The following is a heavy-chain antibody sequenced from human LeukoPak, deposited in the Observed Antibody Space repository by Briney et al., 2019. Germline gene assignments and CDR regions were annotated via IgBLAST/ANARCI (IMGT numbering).Heavy chain of an antibody. V-gene: IGHV4-59*08. D-gene: IGHD2/OR15-2a*01. CDR3: ARQGIWAFDY. CDR2: IYYSGST. CDR1: GGSISSYY. Sequence: SETLSLTCTVSGGSISSYYWSWIRQPPGKGLEWIGYIYYSGSTNYNPSLKSRVTISVDTSKNQFSLKLSSVTAADTAVYYCARQGIWAFDYWGQGTLVTVSS. J-gene: IGHJ4*02.